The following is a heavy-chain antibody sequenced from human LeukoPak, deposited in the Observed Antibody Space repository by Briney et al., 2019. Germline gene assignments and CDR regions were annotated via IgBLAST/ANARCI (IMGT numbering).Heavy chain of an antibody. J-gene: IGHJ5*02. D-gene: IGHD1-26*01. CDR3: AKDYEPLVGVHRWGDWFDP. CDR2: ISGTGGST. Sequence: HPGGSLRLSCAASGFTFSTYAMTWVRQAPGKGLEWVSLISGTGGSTYYADSVKGRFTISRDNSKNTLYLQMNSLGAEDTAVYYCAKDYEPLVGVHRWGDWFDPWGQGTLVTVSS. CDR1: GFTFSTYA. V-gene: IGHV3-23*01.